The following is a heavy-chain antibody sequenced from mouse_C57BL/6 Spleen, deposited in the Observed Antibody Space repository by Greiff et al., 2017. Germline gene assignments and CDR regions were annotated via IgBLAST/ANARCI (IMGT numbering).Heavy chain of an antibody. CDR2: IDPSDSYT. J-gene: IGHJ2*01. Sequence: QVQLQQPGAELVRPGNSVKLSCKASGYTFTSYWMHWVKQRPGQGLEWIGVIDPSDSYTNYNQKFKGKATLTVDTSSSTAYMQLSSLTSEDSAVYYCARWDDDGYADYWGQGTTLTVSS. D-gene: IGHD2-3*01. CDR1: GYTFTSYW. V-gene: IGHV1-59*01. CDR3: ARWDDDGYADY.